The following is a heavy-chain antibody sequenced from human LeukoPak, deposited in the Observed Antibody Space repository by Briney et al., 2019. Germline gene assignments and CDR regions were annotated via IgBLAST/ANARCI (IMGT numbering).Heavy chain of an antibody. CDR1: GFTFSSYE. CDR3: AKDHGIQLWFAGAFDI. Sequence: GGSLRLSCAASGFTFSSYEMNWVRQAPGKGLEWVSYISSSGSTIYYADSVKGRFTISRDNAKNSLCLQMNSLRAEDTAVYYCAKDHGIQLWFAGAFDIWGQGTMVTVSS. CDR2: ISSSGSTI. J-gene: IGHJ3*02. D-gene: IGHD5-18*01. V-gene: IGHV3-48*03.